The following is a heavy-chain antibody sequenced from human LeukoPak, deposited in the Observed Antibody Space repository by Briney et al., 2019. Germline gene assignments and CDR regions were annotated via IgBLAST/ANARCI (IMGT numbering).Heavy chain of an antibody. V-gene: IGHV3-23*01. CDR2: VGGDDAT. J-gene: IGHJ3*02. Sequence: TGGSLRLSCAASGFIFSDYAMNWVRQAPGKGLEWVSVVGGDDATYYKDSVKGRFTISGDNSKNTLSLQMNSLRLEDTAVYYCAKDSWSRNGIYDPFDIWGQGTMVTVSS. CDR1: GFIFSDYA. D-gene: IGHD2-8*01. CDR3: AKDSWSRNGIYDPFDI.